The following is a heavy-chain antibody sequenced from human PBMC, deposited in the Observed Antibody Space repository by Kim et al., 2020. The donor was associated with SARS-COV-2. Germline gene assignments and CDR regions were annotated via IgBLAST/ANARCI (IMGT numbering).Heavy chain of an antibody. V-gene: IGHV4-39*01. CDR3: ARRVGIAVAGTFFD. J-gene: IGHJ4*02. D-gene: IGHD6-19*01. Sequence: SETLSLTCTVSGGSISSSSYYWGWIRQPPGKGLEWIGSIYYSGSTYYNPSLKSRVTISVDTSKNQFSLKLSSVTAADTAVYYCARRVGIAVAGTFFDWGQGTLVTVSS. CDR1: GGSISSSSYY. CDR2: IYYSGST.